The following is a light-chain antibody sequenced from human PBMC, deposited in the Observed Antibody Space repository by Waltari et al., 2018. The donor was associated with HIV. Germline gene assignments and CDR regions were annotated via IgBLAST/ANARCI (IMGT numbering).Light chain of an antibody. CDR2: RND. CDR3: ASWDDKLNHWV. Sequence: QSVLTQTPSASRAPGQRILMSCSGTNSNVGNNFVPWFQQASGGAPKLVIYRNDQRPSGVPARFSAAKSGSTASLAIAGLQSDDEAEYFCASWDDKLNHWVFGGGTKLTV. CDR1: NSNVGNNF. V-gene: IGLV1-44*01. J-gene: IGLJ3*02.